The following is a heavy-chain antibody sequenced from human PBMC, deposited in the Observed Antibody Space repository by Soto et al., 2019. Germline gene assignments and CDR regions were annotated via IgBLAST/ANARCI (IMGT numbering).Heavy chain of an antibody. V-gene: IGHV1-2*04. CDR1: GYTFTGYY. Sequence: ASVKVSCKASGYTFTGYYMHWVRQAPGQGLEWMGWINPNSGGTNYAQKFQGWVTMTRDTSISTAYMELSRLRSDDTAVYYCARAAPNVVVPAAKGSAQATYYFDYWGQGTLVTVSS. CDR2: INPNSGGT. CDR3: ARAAPNVVVPAAKGSAQATYYFDY. D-gene: IGHD2-2*01. J-gene: IGHJ4*02.